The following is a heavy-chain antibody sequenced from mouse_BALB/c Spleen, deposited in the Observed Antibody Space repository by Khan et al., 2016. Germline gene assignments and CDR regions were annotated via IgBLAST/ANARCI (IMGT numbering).Heavy chain of an antibody. D-gene: IGHD3-1*01. Sequence: QVQLQQSGAELAKPGASVKMSCKASGYTFTSYWMHWVKQRPGQGLEWIGYINPSTGYTEYNQKFKDKATLTADKSSSTAYMQLSSLPSEDSAVYYCASSGYAYWGQGTLVTVSA. CDR3: ASSGYAY. CDR1: GYTFTSYW. J-gene: IGHJ3*01. V-gene: IGHV1-7*01. CDR2: INPSTGYT.